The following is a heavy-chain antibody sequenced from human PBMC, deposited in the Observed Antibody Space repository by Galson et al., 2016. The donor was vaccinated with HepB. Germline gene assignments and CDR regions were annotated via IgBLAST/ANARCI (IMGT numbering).Heavy chain of an antibody. J-gene: IGHJ4*02. V-gene: IGHV3-23*01. Sequence: SLRLSCAASGGTFSTFAMSWVRQAPGKGLEWVSTISGDGGSTYSADSVKGRFTISRDNSKKTLYLQMNSLRAEDTAIYYCSKGGFCISASCPLEYWGQGTLVTVSS. D-gene: IGHD2-2*01. CDR2: ISGDGGST. CDR1: GGTFSTFA. CDR3: SKGGFCISASCPLEY.